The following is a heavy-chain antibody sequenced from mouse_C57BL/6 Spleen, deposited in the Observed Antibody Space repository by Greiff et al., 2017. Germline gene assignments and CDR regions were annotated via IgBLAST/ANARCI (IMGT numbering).Heavy chain of an antibody. CDR3: AISHYYGSSFAY. Sequence: QVQLQQPGAELVKPGASVKVSCKASGYTFTSYWMHWVKQRPGQGLEWIGRIHPSDSDTNYNQKFKGKATLTVDKSSSTAYMQLRSLTSEDSAVYYCAISHYYGSSFAYWGQGTLVTVSA. CDR2: IHPSDSDT. J-gene: IGHJ3*01. D-gene: IGHD1-1*01. CDR1: GYTFTSYW. V-gene: IGHV1-74*01.